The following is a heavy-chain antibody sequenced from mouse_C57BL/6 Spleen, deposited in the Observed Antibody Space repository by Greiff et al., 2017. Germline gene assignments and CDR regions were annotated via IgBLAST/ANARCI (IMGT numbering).Heavy chain of an antibody. J-gene: IGHJ1*03. CDR1: GFSLTSYG. V-gene: IGHV2-2*01. CDR2: IWSGGST. CDR3: ARNPGVLTGRDYWYFDV. Sequence: QVQLKQSGPGLVQPSQSLSITCTVSGFSLTSYGVHWVRQSPGKGLEWLGVIWSGGSTDYNAAFISRLSISKDNSKSQVFFKMNSLQADDTAIYYCARNPGVLTGRDYWYFDVWGTGTTVTVSS. D-gene: IGHD4-1*01.